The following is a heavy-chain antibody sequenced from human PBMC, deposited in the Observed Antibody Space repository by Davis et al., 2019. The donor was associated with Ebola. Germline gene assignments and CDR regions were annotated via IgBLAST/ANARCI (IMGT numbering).Heavy chain of an antibody. CDR1: GYTFTSYA. Sequence: SVKVSCKASGYTFTSYAISWVRQAPGQGLEWMGGIIPIFGTANYAQKFQGRVTITADKSTSTAYMELSSLRSEDTAVYYCARAAKYSGSYPIDYWGQGTLVTVSS. V-gene: IGHV1-69*06. CDR2: IIPIFGTA. D-gene: IGHD1-26*01. CDR3: ARAAKYSGSYPIDY. J-gene: IGHJ4*02.